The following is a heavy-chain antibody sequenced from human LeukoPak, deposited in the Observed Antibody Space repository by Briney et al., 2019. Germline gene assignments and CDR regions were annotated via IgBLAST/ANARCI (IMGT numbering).Heavy chain of an antibody. V-gene: IGHV3-33*01. D-gene: IGHD2-8*02. Sequence: PGTSLRFSCAASGFTFSNYGMHWVRQAPGKGLEWVAVIWHDGSKKYYADSVKGRFTISRDNSKNIVYLQMDGLRAEDTGVYFCTRYNTGSVDYWGQGTLVTVSS. CDR3: TRYNTGSVDY. J-gene: IGHJ4*02. CDR1: GFTFSNYG. CDR2: IWHDGSKK.